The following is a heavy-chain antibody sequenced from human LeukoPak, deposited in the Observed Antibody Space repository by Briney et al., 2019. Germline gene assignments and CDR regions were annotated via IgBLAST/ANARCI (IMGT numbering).Heavy chain of an antibody. J-gene: IGHJ4*02. CDR3: AGRGDGNLYYFDH. CDR2: IKQDGGEK. V-gene: IGHV3-7*04. D-gene: IGHD5-24*01. Sequence: GGSLRLSCAASGFTFSSYWMSWVRQAPGKGLEWVANIKQDGGEKYYVDSVKGRFAISRDNAKNSLYLQMNSLRPEDTAVYYCAGRGDGNLYYFDHWGQGTLVTASS. CDR1: GFTFSSYW.